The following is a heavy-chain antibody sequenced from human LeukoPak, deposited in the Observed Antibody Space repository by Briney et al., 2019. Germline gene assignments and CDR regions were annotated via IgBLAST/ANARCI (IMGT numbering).Heavy chain of an antibody. V-gene: IGHV4-34*01. CDR3: ARGRIAKIVVVHSFHYGMDV. Sequence: SETLSLTCDVFGGSFTDYFWTWIRQSPGQGLEWFREINDYTVNTNYNPSLNTRVSISLEKSKNQFSLELRSVTAADTAVYYCARGRIAKIVVVHSFHYGMDVWGQGTTVTVSS. J-gene: IGHJ6*02. D-gene: IGHD3-22*01. CDR1: GGSFTDYF. CDR2: INDYTVNT.